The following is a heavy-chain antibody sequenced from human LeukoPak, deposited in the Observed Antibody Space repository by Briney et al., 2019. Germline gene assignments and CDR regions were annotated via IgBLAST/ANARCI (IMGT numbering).Heavy chain of an antibody. D-gene: IGHD1-26*01. CDR3: ARDLLGWELHYFDY. V-gene: IGHV3-21*01. CDR1: GFTFDSYG. J-gene: IGHJ4*02. CDR2: ISGSGVYT. Sequence: GGTLRLSCAASGFTFDSYGMNWVRQAPGKGLEWVSGISGSGVYTYYADSVKGRFTISRDNAKNSLYLQMNSLRAEDTAVYYCARDLLGWELHYFDYWGQGTLVTVSS.